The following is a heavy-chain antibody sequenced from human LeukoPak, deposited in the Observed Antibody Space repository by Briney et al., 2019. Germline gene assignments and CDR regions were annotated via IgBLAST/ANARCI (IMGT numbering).Heavy chain of an antibody. CDR1: GGSISSSAYS. CDR2: IYYSGST. V-gene: IGHV4-30-4*07. D-gene: IGHD3-22*01. J-gene: IGHJ3*02. CDR3: GRPLSYYSDSSGDDAFDI. Sequence: SETLSLTCAVSGGSISSSAYSWSWIRQPPGKGLEWIGYIYYSGSTYSNPSLESRVTISVETSKNQFSLKLSSVTAADTAVYYCGRPLSYYSDSSGDDAFDIWGQGTMVTVSS.